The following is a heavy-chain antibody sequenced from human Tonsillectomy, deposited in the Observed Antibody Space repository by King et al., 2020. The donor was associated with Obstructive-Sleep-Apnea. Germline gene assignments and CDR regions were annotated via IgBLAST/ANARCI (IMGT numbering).Heavy chain of an antibody. CDR3: VTSRRSGSYWFDS. CDR1: GFTFSTHW. V-gene: IGHV3-74*03. D-gene: IGHD6-19*01. Sequence: VQLVESGGGLVQPGGSLRLSCAASGFTFSTHWMHWVRQAPGKGLVWVSRVNSDESGTTYADSVKGRFIISRDNAKNTLYLQMNSLRVEDTAIYYCVTSRRSGSYWFDSWVQG. J-gene: IGHJ5*02. CDR2: VNSDESGT.